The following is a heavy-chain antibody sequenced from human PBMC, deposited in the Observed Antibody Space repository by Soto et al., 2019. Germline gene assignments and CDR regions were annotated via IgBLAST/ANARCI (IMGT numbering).Heavy chain of an antibody. V-gene: IGHV4-34*01. D-gene: IGHD6-13*01. CDR2: INHSGST. J-gene: IGHJ4*02. Sequence: SETLSLTCAVYGESFSGYYWSWIRQPPGKGLEWIGEINHSGSTNYNPSLKSRVTISVDTSKNQFSLKLSSVTAADTAVYYCARSYGSSWYMTFDYWGQGTLVTVYS. CDR1: GESFSGYY. CDR3: ARSYGSSWYMTFDY.